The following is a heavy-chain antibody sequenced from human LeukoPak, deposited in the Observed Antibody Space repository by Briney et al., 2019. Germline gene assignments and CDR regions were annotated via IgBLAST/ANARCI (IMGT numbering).Heavy chain of an antibody. J-gene: IGHJ6*03. CDR1: GFTFRSYW. Sequence: GGSLRLSCAASGFTFRSYWMSWVRQAPGKWLEWVANINQDGSEKYYVDSVKGRFTISRDNAKNSLYLQMNSLRAEDTAVYYCARDQGFSYYFYYMDVWGKGTTVTVSS. CDR2: INQDGSEK. D-gene: IGHD3-3*01. CDR3: ARDQGFSYYFYYMDV. V-gene: IGHV3-7*01.